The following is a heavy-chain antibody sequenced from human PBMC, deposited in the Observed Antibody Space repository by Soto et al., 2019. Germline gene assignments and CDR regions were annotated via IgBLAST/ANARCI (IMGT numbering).Heavy chain of an antibody. CDR3: ARVGGSGSYWDYYYGMDV. D-gene: IGHD3-10*01. J-gene: IGHJ6*02. CDR2: IYYSGST. Sequence: PSETLSLTCTVSGGSISSYYWSWIRQPPGKGLEWIGYIYYSGSTNYNPSLKSRVTISVDTSKNQFSLKLSSVTAADTAMYYCARVGGSGSYWDYYYGMDVWGQGTTVTVSS. CDR1: GGSISSYY. V-gene: IGHV4-59*01.